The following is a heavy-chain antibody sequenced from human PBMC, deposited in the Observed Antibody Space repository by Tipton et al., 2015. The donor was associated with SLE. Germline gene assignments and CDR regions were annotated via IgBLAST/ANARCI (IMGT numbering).Heavy chain of an antibody. CDR2: INQDGSEK. CDR1: GFTISHHY. D-gene: IGHD3-22*01. Sequence: SLRLSCAVSGFTISHHYMMWVRQAPGKGLEWVANINQDGSEKNYVDSMKGRFTISRDNAQSSVFLQMDGLRVEDTAVYYCARDWAVGRLCSVSSCYGGDYWGQGVLVIVSS. J-gene: IGHJ4*02. CDR3: ARDWAVGRLCSVSSCYGGDY. V-gene: IGHV3-7*01.